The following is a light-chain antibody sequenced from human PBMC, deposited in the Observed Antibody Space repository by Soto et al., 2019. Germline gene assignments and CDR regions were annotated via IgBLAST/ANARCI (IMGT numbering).Light chain of an antibody. CDR3: QQYGSSGT. CDR2: GAS. CDR1: QSVSNNY. V-gene: IGKV3-20*01. J-gene: IGKJ1*01. Sequence: GLTKSQGTLSLSPGERATLSCRASQSVSNNYLAWYQQKPGQAPRLLIYGASNRATGIPDRFSGSGSGTDFTLTISRLEPEDFAVYYCQQYGSSGTFGQRTNVDIK.